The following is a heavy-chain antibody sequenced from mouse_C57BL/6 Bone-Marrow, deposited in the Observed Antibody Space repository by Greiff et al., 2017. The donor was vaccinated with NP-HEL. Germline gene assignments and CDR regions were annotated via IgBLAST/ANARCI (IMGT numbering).Heavy chain of an antibody. D-gene: IGHD1-1*01. Sequence: VMLVESGAELARPGASVKLSCKASGYTFTSYGISWVKQRTGQGLEWIGEIYPRSGNTYYNEKFKGKATLTADKSSSTAYMELRSLTSEDSAVYFCAREDYGSTLWYFDVWGTGTTVTVSS. CDR2: IYPRSGNT. CDR3: AREDYGSTLWYFDV. J-gene: IGHJ1*03. V-gene: IGHV1-81*01. CDR1: GYTFTSYG.